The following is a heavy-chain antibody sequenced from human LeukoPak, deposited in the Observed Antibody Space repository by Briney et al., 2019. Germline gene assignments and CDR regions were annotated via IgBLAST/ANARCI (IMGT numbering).Heavy chain of an antibody. CDR3: AKDADGYNEDAFDV. CDR1: SSSSYY. J-gene: IGHJ3*01. D-gene: IGHD5-24*01. Sequence: SSSSYYWGSIRQPPGKGLEWVSAISGSGGSTYYADSVKGRFTISRDNSKNTLYLQMNSPKAEDTAVYYCAKDADGYNEDAFDVWGQGIMVTVSS. V-gene: IGHV3-23*01. CDR2: ISGSGGST.